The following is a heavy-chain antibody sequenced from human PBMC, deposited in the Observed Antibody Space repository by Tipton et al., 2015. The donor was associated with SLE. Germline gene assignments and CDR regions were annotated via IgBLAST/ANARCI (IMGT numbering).Heavy chain of an antibody. CDR2: ISSSGSTI. Sequence: GSLRLSCAASGFTFSSYEMNWVRQAPGKGLEWVSYISSSGSTIYYADSVKGRFTISRDNAKNSLYLQMNSLRAEDTAVYYCAREGCSGGSCYTYWGQGTLVTVSS. CDR3: AREGCSGGSCYTY. CDR1: GFTFSSYE. V-gene: IGHV3-48*03. D-gene: IGHD2-15*01. J-gene: IGHJ4*02.